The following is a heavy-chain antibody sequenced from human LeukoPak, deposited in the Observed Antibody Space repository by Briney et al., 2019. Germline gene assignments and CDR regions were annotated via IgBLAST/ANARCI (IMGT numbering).Heavy chain of an antibody. V-gene: IGHV3-23*01. D-gene: IGHD3-10*01. J-gene: IGHJ6*02. CDR2: ISGSGGST. CDR3: AKDLSYYGSGSYYNVRDYYYGMDV. Sequence: GGSLRLSCAASGFTFSSYAMSWVRRAPGKGLEWVSAISGSGGSTYYADSVKGRFTISRDNSKNTLYLQMNSLRAEDTAVYYCAKDLSYYGSGSYYNVRDYYYGMDVWGQGTTVTVSS. CDR1: GFTFSSYA.